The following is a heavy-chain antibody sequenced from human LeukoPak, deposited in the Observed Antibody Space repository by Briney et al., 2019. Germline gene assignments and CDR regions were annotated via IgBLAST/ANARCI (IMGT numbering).Heavy chain of an antibody. Sequence: GGSLRLSCAASGFTFSSYGMHWVRQAPGKGLEWVAFIRYDGSNKYYADSVKGRFTISRDNSKNTLYLQMNSLRAEDTAVYYCGRDRGSYLGWFGPWGQGTLVTVSS. V-gene: IGHV3-30*02. J-gene: IGHJ5*02. CDR2: IRYDGSNK. CDR1: GFTFSSYG. CDR3: GRDRGSYLGWFGP. D-gene: IGHD1-26*01.